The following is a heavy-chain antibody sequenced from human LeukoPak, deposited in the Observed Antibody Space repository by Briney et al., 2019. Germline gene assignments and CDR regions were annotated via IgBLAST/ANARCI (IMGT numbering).Heavy chain of an antibody. CDR2: INHSGST. CDR1: VGSFSGYY. D-gene: IGHD2-2*01. V-gene: IGHV4-34*01. CDR3: ARLAVVPAAKEPVLDY. Sequence: PSETLSLTCAVYVGSFSGYYWSWIRQPPGKGLEWIGEINHSGSTNYNPSLKSRVTISVVMSKNQFSLKLSSVTAADTAVYYCARLAVVPAAKEPVLDYWGQGTLVTVSS. J-gene: IGHJ4*02.